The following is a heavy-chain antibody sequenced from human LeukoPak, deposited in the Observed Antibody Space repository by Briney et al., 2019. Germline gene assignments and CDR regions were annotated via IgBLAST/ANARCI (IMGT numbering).Heavy chain of an antibody. V-gene: IGHV1-2*02. CDR1: GYTFSGHY. CDR3: ASCYYDSSGYYYFDY. D-gene: IGHD3-22*01. CDR2: IKPSSGAT. Sequence: ASLKVSCKASGYTFSGHYMHWVRQAPGQGLEWMGWIKPSSGATNYAQKFQGRVTMTRDTSNRTSYMELSRLRSDDTALYYCASCYYDSSGYYYFDYWGQGTLVTVSS. J-gene: IGHJ4*02.